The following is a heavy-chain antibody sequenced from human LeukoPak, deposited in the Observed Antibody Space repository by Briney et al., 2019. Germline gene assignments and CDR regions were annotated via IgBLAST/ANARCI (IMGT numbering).Heavy chain of an antibody. CDR3: ARDHGDFWSGYYSY. CDR2: INPNSGGT. V-gene: IGHV1-2*06. J-gene: IGHJ4*02. Sequence: ASVMVSCLASGYTFTGYYMHWVRQAPGQGLEWMGRINPNSGGTNYAQKFQGRVTMTRDTSISTAYMELSRLRSDDTAVYYCARDHGDFWSGYYSYWGQGTLVTVSS. CDR1: GYTFTGYY. D-gene: IGHD3-3*01.